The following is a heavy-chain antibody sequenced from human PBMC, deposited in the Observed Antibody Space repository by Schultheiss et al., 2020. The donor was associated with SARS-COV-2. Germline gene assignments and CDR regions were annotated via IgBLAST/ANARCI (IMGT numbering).Heavy chain of an antibody. CDR1: GFTVSSNY. CDR2: INSDGSST. V-gene: IGHV3-74*01. CDR3: ARVVETAGSFDY. J-gene: IGHJ4*02. Sequence: GESLKISCSASGFTVSSNYMSWVRQAPGKGLVWVSRINSDGSSTSYADSVKGRFTISRDNAKNTLYLQMNSLRAEDTAVYYCARVVETAGSFDYWGQGTLVTVSS. D-gene: IGHD2-15*01.